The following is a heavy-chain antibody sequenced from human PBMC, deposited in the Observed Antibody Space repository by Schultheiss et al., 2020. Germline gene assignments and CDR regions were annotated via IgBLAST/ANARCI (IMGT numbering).Heavy chain of an antibody. CDR3: ARHGTPRAFDI. D-gene: IGHD1-26*01. CDR2: INSDGTST. J-gene: IGHJ3*02. CDR1: GFTFSNYW. Sequence: GGSLRLSCAASGFTFSNYWIHWVRQAPGKGLVWVSRINSDGTSTSYADSVQGRFTISRDNAKNTLYLQMNSLRAEDTAVYFCARHGTPRAFDIWGQGTMVTVSS. V-gene: IGHV3-74*01.